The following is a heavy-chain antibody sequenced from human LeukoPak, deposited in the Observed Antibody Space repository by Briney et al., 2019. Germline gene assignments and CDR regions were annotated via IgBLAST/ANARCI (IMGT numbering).Heavy chain of an antibody. CDR3: AGYNIPYTFEF. CDR2: ILHSGDT. CDR1: GGSISRSNW. D-gene: IGHD1-14*01. Sequence: SGTLSLTCAVSGGSISRSNWWSWVRQPPGKGLEWIGDILHSGDTNYNASLRSRLTISLDKSRNQFSLQLSSVAAADTAVYYCAGYNIPYTFEFWGPGTVVTVSS. J-gene: IGHJ4*02. V-gene: IGHV4-4*02.